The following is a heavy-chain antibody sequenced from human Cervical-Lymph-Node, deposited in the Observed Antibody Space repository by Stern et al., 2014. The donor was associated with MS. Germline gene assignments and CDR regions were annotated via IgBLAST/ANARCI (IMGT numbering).Heavy chain of an antibody. D-gene: IGHD6-19*01. CDR2: IYYSGST. J-gene: IGHJ4*02. V-gene: IGHV4-39*01. Sequence: QVQLQESGPGLVKPSETLSLTCTVSGGSISSSSYYWGWIRQPPGKGLEWIGSIYYSGSTYYNPSLKSRVTISVDTSKNQFSLRLSSVTAADTAVYYCARHHSSGFDYWGQGTLVTVSS. CDR1: GGSISSSSYY. CDR3: ARHHSSGFDY.